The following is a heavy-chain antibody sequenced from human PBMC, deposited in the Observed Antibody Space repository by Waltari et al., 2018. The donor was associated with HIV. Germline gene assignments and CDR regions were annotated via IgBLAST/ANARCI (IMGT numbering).Heavy chain of an antibody. CDR1: GGSFTAYY. D-gene: IGHD3-3*01. CDR3: ARGPHTSIFGVVKYFQP. CDR2: IDHSGST. Sequence: QVQLQQWGTGLLMPSETLSLTCAVYGGSFTAYYWTWIRQSPGNGLEWIGEIDHSGSTNSNPSLRSRVTISVDASNNQFSLKLTSVTAADTGLYYCARGPHTSIFGVVKYFQPWGQGTLVIVSS. V-gene: IGHV4-34*02. J-gene: IGHJ1*01.